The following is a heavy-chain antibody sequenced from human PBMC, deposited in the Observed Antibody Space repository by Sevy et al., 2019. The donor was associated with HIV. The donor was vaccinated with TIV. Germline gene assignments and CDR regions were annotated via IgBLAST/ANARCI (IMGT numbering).Heavy chain of an antibody. CDR3: ARSPYDILTGSSDSFDY. D-gene: IGHD3-9*01. V-gene: IGHV4-59*13. CDR2: IYHTGST. J-gene: IGHJ4*02. Sequence: SETLSLTCTVFGASLSTYYWNWIRQPPGKGLEWIGYIYHTGSTNYNSSLKSRVTISIDTSQNHFSLNLNSVTAADTAVYYCARSPYDILTGSSDSFDYWDQGSLVTVSS. CDR1: GASLSTYY.